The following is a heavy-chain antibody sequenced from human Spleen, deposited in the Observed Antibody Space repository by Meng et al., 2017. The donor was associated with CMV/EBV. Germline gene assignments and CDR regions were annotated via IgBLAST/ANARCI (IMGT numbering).Heavy chain of an antibody. J-gene: IGHJ5*02. D-gene: IGHD2-15*01. CDR1: GGTFSSYA. CDR2: IIPIFGTA. V-gene: IGHV1-69*01. Sequence: VHVGREVKQPGYCVKVSCKDSGGTFSSYAISWVGQATGQGLAWMGGIIPIFGTANYAPKFQGRVTITADESTSTAYMELSSLRSEDTAVYYCATLKRGCSGGSCYPNWFDPWGQGTLVTVSS. CDR3: ATLKRGCSGGSCYPNWFDP.